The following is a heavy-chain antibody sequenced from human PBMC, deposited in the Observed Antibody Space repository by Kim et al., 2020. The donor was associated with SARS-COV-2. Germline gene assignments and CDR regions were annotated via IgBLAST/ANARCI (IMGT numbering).Heavy chain of an antibody. J-gene: IGHJ4*02. D-gene: IGHD3-3*01. Sequence: YAQKFQGRVTITADESTSTAYMELSSLRSEDTAVYYCARSSFGVVTQHDYWGQGTLVTVSS. V-gene: IGHV1-69*01. CDR3: ARSSFGVVTQHDY.